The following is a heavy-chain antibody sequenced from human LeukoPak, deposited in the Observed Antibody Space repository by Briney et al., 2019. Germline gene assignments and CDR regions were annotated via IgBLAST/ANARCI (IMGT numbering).Heavy chain of an antibody. CDR1: GGSISSYY. V-gene: IGHV4-4*09. Sequence: SETLSLTCTVSGGSISSYYWSWIRQPPGKGLEWIGDIYTSGSTNYNPSLKSRVTISVDTSKNQFPLKLSSVTAADTAVYYCARLADYGGNSYYFDYWGRGTLVTVSS. D-gene: IGHD4-23*01. J-gene: IGHJ4*02. CDR3: ARLADYGGNSYYFDY. CDR2: IYTSGST.